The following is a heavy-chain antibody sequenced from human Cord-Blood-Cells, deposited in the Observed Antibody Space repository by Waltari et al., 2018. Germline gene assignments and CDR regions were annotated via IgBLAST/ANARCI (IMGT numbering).Heavy chain of an antibody. D-gene: IGHD7-27*01. V-gene: IGHV4-38-2*01. Sequence: QVQLQESGPGLVKPSETLSLTCAVSGYSISSGYYWGWIRQPPGKGLEWIGSIYHSGSTYYNPSLKSRVTISVDTSKNQCSLKLSSVTAADTAVYYCARATGDFDYWGQGTLVTVSS. J-gene: IGHJ4*02. CDR3: ARATGDFDY. CDR2: IYHSGST. CDR1: GYSISSGYY.